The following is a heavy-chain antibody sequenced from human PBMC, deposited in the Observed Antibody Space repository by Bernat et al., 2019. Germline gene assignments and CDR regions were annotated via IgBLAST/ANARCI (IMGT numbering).Heavy chain of an antibody. CDR3: ARDREYIVATTQYNYGMDV. CDR2: ISSSSSTI. Sequence: EVQLVESGGGLVQPGGSLRLSCAASGFTFSSYSMNWVRQAPGKGLEWVSYISSSSSTIYYVDSVKGRFTISRDNAKNSLYLQMNSLRAEDTAVYYFARDREYIVATTQYNYGMDVWGQGTTVTVSS. CDR1: GFTFSSYS. D-gene: IGHD5-12*01. V-gene: IGHV3-48*01. J-gene: IGHJ6*02.